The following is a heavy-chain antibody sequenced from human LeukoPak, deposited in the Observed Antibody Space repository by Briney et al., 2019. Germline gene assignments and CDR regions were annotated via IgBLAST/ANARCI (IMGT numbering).Heavy chain of an antibody. CDR1: GGSISSFY. J-gene: IGHJ4*02. V-gene: IGHV4-59*08. CDR2: IYYSGST. D-gene: IGHD2-2*01. Sequence: SETLSLTCTVSGGSISSFYWSWIRQPPGKGLEWIGYIYYSGSTNYNPSLKSRVTISVDTSKNQFSLKLTSVTAVDTAVYYCARSDSTIIIDYWGQGTLATVSS. CDR3: ARSDSTIIIDY.